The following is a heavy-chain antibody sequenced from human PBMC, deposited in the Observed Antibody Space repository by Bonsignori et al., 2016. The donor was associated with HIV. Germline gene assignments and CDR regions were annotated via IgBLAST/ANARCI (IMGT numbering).Heavy chain of an antibody. Sequence: WIRQPPGKGLEWIGRIYTSGSTNYNPSLKSRVTISIDTSKNQFSLKLSSVTAADTAVYYCAREGTGWAGITMIVVATDAFDIWGQGTMVTVSS. J-gene: IGHJ3*02. D-gene: IGHD3-22*01. CDR3: AREGTGWAGITMIVVATDAFDI. CDR2: IYTSGST. V-gene: IGHV4-61*02.